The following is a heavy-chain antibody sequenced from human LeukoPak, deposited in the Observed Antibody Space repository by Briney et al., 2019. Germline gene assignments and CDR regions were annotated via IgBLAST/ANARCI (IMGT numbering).Heavy chain of an antibody. V-gene: IGHV4-39*01. Sequence: SETLSLTCTVSGGSMGSGIYYWDWIRQTPGKGLEWIGSGDSSGNTYYTPSLKSRVTISVDPSKNHLSLNLSAVTAEDTALYYCARRPTRVEEAILAIDIWGQGTMVTVSS. CDR2: GDSSGNT. CDR3: ARRPTRVEEAILAIDI. J-gene: IGHJ3*02. CDR1: GGSMGSGIYY.